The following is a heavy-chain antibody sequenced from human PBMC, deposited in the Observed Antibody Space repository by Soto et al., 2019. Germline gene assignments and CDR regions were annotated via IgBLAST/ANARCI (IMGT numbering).Heavy chain of an antibody. D-gene: IGHD2-21*01. V-gene: IGHV3-7*01. Sequence: EVQLVESGGGLVQPGESLRLSCAASGLTFNTYWMTWVRQPPGKGLEWVANINPDGSVKYSVDSLKGRFTISRDNAKNSLYLQMNSLSADDTAVYYCGSARDYFFDYWGQGTLVTVSS. CDR3: GSARDYFFDY. J-gene: IGHJ4*02. CDR1: GLTFNTYW. CDR2: INPDGSVK.